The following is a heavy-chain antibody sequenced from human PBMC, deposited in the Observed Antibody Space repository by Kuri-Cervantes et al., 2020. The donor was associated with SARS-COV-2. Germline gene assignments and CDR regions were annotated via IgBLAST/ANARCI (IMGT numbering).Heavy chain of an antibody. J-gene: IGHJ4*02. D-gene: IGHD4-17*01. CDR3: AKDSSYGDMYYFDY. V-gene: IGHV3-30-3*01. CDR2: ISYDGSNK. CDR1: GFTFSSYA. Sequence: GGSLRLSCAASGFTFSSYAMHWVRQAPGKGLEWVAVISYDGSNKYYADSVKGRFTISRDNSKNTLYLQMNSLRAEDMAVYYCAKDSSYGDMYYFDYWGQGTLVTVSS.